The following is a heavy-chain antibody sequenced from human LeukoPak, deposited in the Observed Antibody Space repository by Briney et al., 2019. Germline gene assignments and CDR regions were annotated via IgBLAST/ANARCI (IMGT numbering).Heavy chain of an antibody. CDR3: ARGPYCSGGSCYDGGDGFDY. Sequence: PSETLSLTCAVYGGSFSGYYWSWLRQPPGKGLEWIGEINHSGSTNYNPSLNSRVTLSGDKSKNQFSLKLSSVTAADTAVYYCARGPYCSGGSCYDGGDGFDYWGQGTLVTVSS. D-gene: IGHD2-15*01. V-gene: IGHV4-34*01. CDR1: GGSFSGYY. J-gene: IGHJ4*02. CDR2: INHSGST.